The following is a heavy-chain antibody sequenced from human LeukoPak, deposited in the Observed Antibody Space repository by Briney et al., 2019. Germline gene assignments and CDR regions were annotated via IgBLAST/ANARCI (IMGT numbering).Heavy chain of an antibody. V-gene: IGHV3-7*01. CDR2: TKQDGSEK. Sequence: GGSLRLSCAASGFTFSSYSMNWVRQAPGKGLEWVANTKQDGSEKYYLDSVKGRFTISRDNAKNSLYLQMNTLRPEDTAVYYCARERNVAVVTAFDVWGQGTKVTVSS. J-gene: IGHJ3*01. D-gene: IGHD2-2*01. CDR1: GFTFSSYS. CDR3: ARERNVAVVTAFDV.